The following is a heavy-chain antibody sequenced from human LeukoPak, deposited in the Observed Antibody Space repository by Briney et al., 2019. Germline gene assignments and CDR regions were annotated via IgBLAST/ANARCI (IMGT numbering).Heavy chain of an antibody. CDR1: GGSITSFY. Sequence: SETLSLTCTVSGGSITSFYWSWVRQPPGKGLEWIGYIYYTGSTNYNPALKSRVTISMDTSKNQFSLKLTSVSAADTAVYHCARGRTGAAALDFWGPGTLVTVSS. J-gene: IGHJ4*02. D-gene: IGHD2-2*01. CDR3: ARGRTGAAALDF. V-gene: IGHV4-59*12. CDR2: IYYTGST.